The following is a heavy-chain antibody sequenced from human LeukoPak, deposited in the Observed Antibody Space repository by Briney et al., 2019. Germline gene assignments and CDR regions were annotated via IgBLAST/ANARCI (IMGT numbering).Heavy chain of an antibody. Sequence: GRSLRLSCAASGFTFSSYGMHWVRQAPGKGLEWVAVIWYDGSNEYYADSVKGRFTISRDNSKNTLYLQMNSLRAEDTAVYYCARDPSSWSSSWNDYWGQGTLVTVSS. J-gene: IGHJ4*02. CDR2: IWYDGSNE. CDR1: GFTFSSYG. CDR3: ARDPSSWSSSWNDY. D-gene: IGHD6-13*01. V-gene: IGHV3-33*01.